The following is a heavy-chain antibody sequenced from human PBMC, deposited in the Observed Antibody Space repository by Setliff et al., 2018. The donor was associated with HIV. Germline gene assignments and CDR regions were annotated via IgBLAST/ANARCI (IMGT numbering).Heavy chain of an antibody. D-gene: IGHD5-18*01. CDR1: GGSVNSYH. CDR3: TSSGYTFAFNWFDP. V-gene: IGHV4-59*08. CDR2: IYYSGNT. Sequence: SETLSLTCSVSGGSVNSYHWSWIRQPPGKGLEWIGYIYYSGNTNYNPSLKSRVTISVDTSKNQFSLKLSSVSAADTAVYYCTSSGYTFAFNWFDPWGQGTLVTVSS. J-gene: IGHJ5*02.